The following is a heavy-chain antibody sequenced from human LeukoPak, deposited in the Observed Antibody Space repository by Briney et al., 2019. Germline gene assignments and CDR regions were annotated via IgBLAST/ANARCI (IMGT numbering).Heavy chain of an antibody. CDR2: IYPADSDT. CDR3: ARHRSAYCSGGSCQTLDYYYYYYMDV. D-gene: IGHD2-15*01. CDR1: GYDFTTYW. J-gene: IGHJ6*03. V-gene: IGHV5-51*01. Sequence: GESLKISCKGSGYDFTTYWIGWVRQMPGKGLEWMGAIYPADSDTTYSPSFQGQVTISTDKSISTAYLQWSSLKASDTAMYYCARHRSAYCSGGSCQTLDYYYYYYMDVWGKGTTVTVSS.